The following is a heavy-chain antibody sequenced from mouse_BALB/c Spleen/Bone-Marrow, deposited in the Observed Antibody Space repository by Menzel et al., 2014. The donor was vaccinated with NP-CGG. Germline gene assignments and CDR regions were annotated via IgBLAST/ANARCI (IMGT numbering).Heavy chain of an antibody. CDR2: INPGSGST. CDR3: ARYDGYFDY. Sequence: VQLQESGAELVRPGTSVKVSCKASGYAFTDYLMEWLKQRPGQGLEWIGVINPGSGSTNYNEKFKDKATLTADKSSSTAYMQLSSLTSDDSAVYFCARYDGYFDYWGQGPILTVTS. D-gene: IGHD2-3*01. J-gene: IGHJ2*01. V-gene: IGHV1-54*01. CDR1: GYAFTDYL.